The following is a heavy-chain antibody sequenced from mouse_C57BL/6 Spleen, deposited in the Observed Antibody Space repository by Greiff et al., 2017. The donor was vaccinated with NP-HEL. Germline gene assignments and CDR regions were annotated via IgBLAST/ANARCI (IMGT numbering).Heavy chain of an antibody. CDR3: ARAAYYYGSMYYFDY. Sequence: EVKLVESEGGLVQPGSSMKLSCTASGFTFSDYYMAWVRQVPEKGLEWVANINYDGSSTYYLDSLKSRFIISRDNAKNILYLQMSSLKSEDTATYYCARAAYYYGSMYYFDYWGQGTTLTVSS. V-gene: IGHV5-16*01. D-gene: IGHD1-1*01. CDR1: GFTFSDYY. J-gene: IGHJ2*01. CDR2: INYDGSST.